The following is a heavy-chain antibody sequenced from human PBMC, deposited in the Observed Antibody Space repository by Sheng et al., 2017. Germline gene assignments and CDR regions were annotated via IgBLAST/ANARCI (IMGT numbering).Heavy chain of an antibody. CDR3: ARLLRTQQTPWSLMDV. V-gene: IGHV4-34*01. D-gene: IGHD3-22*01. Sequence: QVQLQQWGAGLLKPSETLSLTCAVYGGSFSGYYWSWIRQPPGKGLEWIGEINHSGSTNYNPSLKSRVTISVDTSKNQFSLKLSSVTAADTAVYYCARLLRTQQTPWSLMDVWGQGTTVTVSS. J-gene: IGHJ6*02. CDR2: INHSGST. CDR1: GGSFSGYY.